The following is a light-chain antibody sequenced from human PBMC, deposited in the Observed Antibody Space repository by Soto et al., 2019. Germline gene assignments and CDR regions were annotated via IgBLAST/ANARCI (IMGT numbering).Light chain of an antibody. CDR2: AAS. CDR1: QSISSY. CDR3: QQLTDWPQKWT. Sequence: DIQMTQSPSSLSASVGDRVTITCGGSQSISSYLNWYQQKPGQAPKLLIYAASSLQSGVPSRFSGSGSGTDFTLTISSLETEAFAVYYCQQLTDWPQKWTFGHGTKVDI. V-gene: IGKV1-39*01. J-gene: IGKJ1*01.